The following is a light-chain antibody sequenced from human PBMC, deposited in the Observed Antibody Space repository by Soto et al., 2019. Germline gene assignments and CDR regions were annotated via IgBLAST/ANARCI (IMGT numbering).Light chain of an antibody. CDR2: GNI. J-gene: IGLJ2*01. CDR3: QSFDSNLDGPI. Sequence: QSVLTQPPSVSGAPGQRVTISCTGTSSNLGADYDVHWYQQVPGTAPKRLIYGNIYRPSGVPDRFSGSRSGASASLDIVGLQAEDEADYDCQSFDSNLDGPIFGGGTKLTVL. V-gene: IGLV1-40*01. CDR1: SSNLGADYD.